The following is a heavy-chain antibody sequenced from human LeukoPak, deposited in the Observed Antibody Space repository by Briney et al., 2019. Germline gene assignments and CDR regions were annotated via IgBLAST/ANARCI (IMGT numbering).Heavy chain of an antibody. CDR1: GIIFSSYP. Sequence: AGSLRLSCPASGIIFSSYPLSWVGQAPGKGVQWVASITGTDTGGSTYYADSVKGRITISRDNSKNTLHLPMNSVRAEDTAVYYCAKSAKYYYDSSSQTTEGMDVWGQGTTVTAS. D-gene: IGHD3-22*01. CDR2: ITGTDTGGST. J-gene: IGHJ6*02. V-gene: IGHV3-23*01. CDR3: AKSAKYYYDSSSQTTEGMDV.